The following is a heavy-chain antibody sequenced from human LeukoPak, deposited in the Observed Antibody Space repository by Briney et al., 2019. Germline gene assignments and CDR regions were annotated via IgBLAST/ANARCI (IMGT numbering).Heavy chain of an antibody. CDR2: FDPEDGET. J-gene: IGHJ4*02. CDR1: GYTLTELS. D-gene: IGHD1-26*01. Sequence: GASVKVSRKVSGYTLTELSMHWVRQAPGKGLEWMGGFDPEDGETIYAQKFQGRVTMTEDTSTDTAYMELSSLRSEDTAVYYCATRGPRGSGSYQNLIDYWGQGTLVTVSS. CDR3: ATRGPRGSGSYQNLIDY. V-gene: IGHV1-24*01.